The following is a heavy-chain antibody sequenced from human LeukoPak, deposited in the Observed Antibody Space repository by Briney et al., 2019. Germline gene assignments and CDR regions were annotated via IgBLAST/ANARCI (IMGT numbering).Heavy chain of an antibody. CDR2: ISGSGGST. CDR3: AKSAARIVGATVSAAEFDY. D-gene: IGHD1-26*01. V-gene: IGHV3-23*01. CDR1: GFTFSSYA. J-gene: IGHJ4*02. Sequence: PGGSLRLSCAASGFTFSSYAMSWVRQAPGKGLEWVSAISGSGGSTYYADSVKGRFTISRDNSKNTLYLQMNSLRAEDTAVYYCAKSAARIVGATVSAAEFDYWGQGTLVTVSS.